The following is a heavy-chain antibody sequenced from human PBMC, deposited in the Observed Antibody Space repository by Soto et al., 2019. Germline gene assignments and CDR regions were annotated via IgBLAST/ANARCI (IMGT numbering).Heavy chain of an antibody. CDR1: GFTFSSYA. D-gene: IGHD3-16*01. Sequence: GWSLRLSCAASGFTFSSYAMHWVRQAPGKGLEWVAVISYDGSNKYYADSVKGRFTISRDNSKNTLYLQMNSLRAEDTAVYYCARDRERFGAFDIWGQGTMVTVSS. V-gene: IGHV3-30-3*01. CDR3: ARDRERFGAFDI. CDR2: ISYDGSNK. J-gene: IGHJ3*02.